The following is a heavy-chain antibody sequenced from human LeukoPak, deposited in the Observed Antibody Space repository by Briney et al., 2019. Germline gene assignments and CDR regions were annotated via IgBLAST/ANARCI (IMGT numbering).Heavy chain of an antibody. CDR3: AKTSTNWGLRYYFDY. CDR2: IKHDGSED. Sequence: GGSLRLSCAASGFTFSNYWMTWVRQAPGKGLEWVANIKHDGSEDYYLDSVKGRFTISRDNSKNTLYLQMNSLRAEDTAVYYCAKTSTNWGLRYYFDYWGQGTLVTVSS. CDR1: GFTFSNYW. J-gene: IGHJ4*02. D-gene: IGHD7-27*01. V-gene: IGHV3-7*03.